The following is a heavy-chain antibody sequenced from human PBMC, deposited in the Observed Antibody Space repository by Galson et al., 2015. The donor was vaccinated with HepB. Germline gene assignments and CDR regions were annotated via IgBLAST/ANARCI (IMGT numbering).Heavy chain of an antibody. CDR2: IKSKTDGGTT. CDR1: GFTFSNAW. V-gene: IGHV3-15*01. D-gene: IGHD2-2*01. J-gene: IGHJ6*02. CDR3: TTEYCSSTSCYKNYGMDV. Sequence: SLRLSCAASGFTFSNAWMSWVRQAPGKGLEWVGRIKSKTDGGTTDYAAPVEGRFTISRDDSKNTLYLQMNSLKTEDTAVYYCTTEYCSSTSCYKNYGMDVWGQGTTVTVSS.